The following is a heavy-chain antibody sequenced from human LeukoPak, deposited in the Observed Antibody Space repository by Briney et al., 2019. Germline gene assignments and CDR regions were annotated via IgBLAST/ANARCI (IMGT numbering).Heavy chain of an antibody. CDR3: ARDGAIVGATGSFDY. CDR2: IYTSGST. J-gene: IGHJ4*02. CDR1: GGSISSGSYY. Sequence: SQTLSLTCTVSGGSISSGSYYWSWIRQPAGKGLEWIGRIYTSGSTNYNPSLKSRVTISVDTSKNQFSLKLSSVTAADTAVYYCARDGAIVGATGSFDYWGQGTLVTVSS. V-gene: IGHV4-61*02. D-gene: IGHD1-26*01.